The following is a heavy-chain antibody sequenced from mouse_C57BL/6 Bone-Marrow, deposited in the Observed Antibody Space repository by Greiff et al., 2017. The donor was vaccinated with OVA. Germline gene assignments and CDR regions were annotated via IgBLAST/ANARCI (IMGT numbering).Heavy chain of an antibody. CDR2: IHPNSGST. J-gene: IGHJ3*01. CDR3: ARDYYDYDGPFAY. V-gene: IGHV1-64*01. D-gene: IGHD2-4*01. CDR1: GYTFTSYW. Sequence: VQLQQPGAELVKPGASVKLSCKASGYTFTSYWLHWVKQRPGQGLEWLGMIHPNSGSTNYNEKFKSKATLTVDNSSSTAYMQLSSLTSEDSAVYYCARDYYDYDGPFAYWGQGTLVTVSA.